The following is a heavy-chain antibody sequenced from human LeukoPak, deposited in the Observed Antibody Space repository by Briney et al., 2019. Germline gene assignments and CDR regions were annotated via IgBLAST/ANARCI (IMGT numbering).Heavy chain of an antibody. J-gene: IGHJ4*02. V-gene: IGHV1-69*05. D-gene: IGHD4-11*01. CDR2: IIPIFVTA. CDR3: ARSGIYSNYPSDY. CDR1: GGTFSSYA. Sequence: ASVKVSCKASGGTFSSYAISWVRQAPGQGLEWMGGIIPIFVTANYAQKFQGRVTITTHESTSTAYMELRSLRSEDTAVYYCARSGIYSNYPSDYWGQGTLVTVSS.